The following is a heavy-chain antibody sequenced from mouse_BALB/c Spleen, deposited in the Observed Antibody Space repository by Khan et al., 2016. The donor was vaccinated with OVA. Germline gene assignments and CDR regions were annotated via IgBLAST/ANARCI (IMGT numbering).Heavy chain of an antibody. Sequence: QVQLKESGTELARPGASVKMSCKASGYTFTTYTMHWVKQRPGQGLEWIGYISPSSGYTNYNQKFKDKATLTADKSSITAYIQLSSLTSEDSAVYYGAREGAYYRSDGWFAYWGQGTLVTVSA. D-gene: IGHD2-14*01. J-gene: IGHJ3*01. CDR3: AREGAYYRSDGWFAY. CDR1: GYTFTTYT. V-gene: IGHV1-4*01. CDR2: ISPSSGYT.